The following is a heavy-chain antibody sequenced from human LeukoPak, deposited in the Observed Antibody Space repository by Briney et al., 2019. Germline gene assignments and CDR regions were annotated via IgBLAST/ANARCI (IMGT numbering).Heavy chain of an antibody. CDR2: INHSGST. D-gene: IGHD1-1*01. J-gene: IGHJ4*02. CDR3: ASGVGGAGTTSDY. CDR1: GGSFSGYY. Sequence: SETLSLTCAVYGGSFSGYYWSWIRQPPGKGLEWIGEINHSGSTNYNPSLKSRVTISVDTSKNQFSLRLSSVTAADTAVYYCASGVGGAGTTSDYWGQGTLVTVSS. V-gene: IGHV4-34*01.